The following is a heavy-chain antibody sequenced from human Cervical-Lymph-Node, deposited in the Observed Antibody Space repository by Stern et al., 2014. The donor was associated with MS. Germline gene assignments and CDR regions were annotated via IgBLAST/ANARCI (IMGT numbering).Heavy chain of an antibody. J-gene: IGHJ4*02. V-gene: IGHV1-69*01. CDR1: GGTFSSYS. Sequence: QVQLVQSGAEVKKPGSSVTVSCKASGGTFSSYSISWVRQAPGQGLEWMGGIIPVFARPIYALNWQGRVTIALDQSTDTAYMELSTLRSEDTAVYYCARGVVELERRGGLHYWGQGTLVTVSS. CDR3: ARGVVELERRGGLHY. D-gene: IGHD1-1*01. CDR2: IIPVFARP.